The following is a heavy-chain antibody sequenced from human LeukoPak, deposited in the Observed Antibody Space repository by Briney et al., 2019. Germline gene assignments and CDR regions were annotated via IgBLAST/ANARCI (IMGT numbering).Heavy chain of an antibody. V-gene: IGHV3-23*01. CDR1: GFTFSSYA. CDR2: ISGSGGSA. CDR3: AKAIATNYDFWSGYPAHFDY. D-gene: IGHD3-3*01. J-gene: IGHJ4*02. Sequence: GGSLRLSCAASGFTFSSYAMSWVRQAPGKGLEWVSAISGSGGSAYYADSVKGRLTISRENSTNTLYLQMNSLRAEDTAVYCCAKAIATNYDFWSGYPAHFDYWGQGTLVTVSS.